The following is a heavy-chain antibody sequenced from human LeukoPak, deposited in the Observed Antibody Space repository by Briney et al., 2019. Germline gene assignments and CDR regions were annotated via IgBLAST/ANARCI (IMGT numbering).Heavy chain of an antibody. CDR3: ARGRQWLPPRNYYYYGMDV. CDR2: ISYDGSNK. J-gene: IGHJ6*02. D-gene: IGHD6-19*01. CDR1: GFTFSSYA. Sequence: QPGGSLRLSCAASGFTFSSYAMHWVRQAPGKGLEWVAVISYDGSNKYYADSVKGRFTISRDNSKNTLYLQMNSLRAEDTAVYYCARGRQWLPPRNYYYYGMDVWGQGTTVTVSS. V-gene: IGHV3-30*04.